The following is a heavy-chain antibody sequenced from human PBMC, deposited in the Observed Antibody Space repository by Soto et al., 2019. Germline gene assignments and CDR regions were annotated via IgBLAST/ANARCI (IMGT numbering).Heavy chain of an antibody. D-gene: IGHD3-10*01. V-gene: IGHV4-38-2*01. CDR2: IFHTGTT. J-gene: IGHJ5*02. Sequence: SETLSLTCAVSGDSIISIYHWAWIRQPPGRSLEWIASIFHTGTTYYNPSLKSRVTISVDRSKNQFSLKLSSVTAADTAVYYCARGFGTMVRGVTYNWFDPWGQGTLVTVSS. CDR3: ARGFGTMVRGVTYNWFDP. CDR1: GDSIISIYH.